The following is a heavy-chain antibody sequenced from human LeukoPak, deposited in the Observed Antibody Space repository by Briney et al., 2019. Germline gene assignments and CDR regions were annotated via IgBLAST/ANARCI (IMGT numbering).Heavy chain of an antibody. CDR2: INHSGST. CDR1: GGSFSGYY. Sequence: SETLSLTCAVYGGSFSGYYWSWIRQPPGKGLEWVGEINHSGSTNYNPSLKSRVTISVDTSKNQFSLKLSSVTAADTAVYYCARELVDYDFWSGYYPKYYFDYWGQGTLVTVSS. D-gene: IGHD3-3*01. CDR3: ARELVDYDFWSGYYPKYYFDY. J-gene: IGHJ4*02. V-gene: IGHV4-34*01.